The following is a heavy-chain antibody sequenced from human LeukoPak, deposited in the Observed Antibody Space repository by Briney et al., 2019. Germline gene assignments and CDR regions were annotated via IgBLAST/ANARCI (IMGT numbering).Heavy chain of an antibody. J-gene: IGHJ4*02. CDR3: ASSGSYIFDY. V-gene: IGHV3-30-3*01. CDR2: ISYDGSNK. CDR1: GFTFSSYA. D-gene: IGHD1-26*01. Sequence: LPGGSLRLSCAASGFTFSSYAMHWVRQAPGKWLEWVAVISYDGSNKYYADSVKGRFTISRDNSKNTLYLQMNSLRAEDTAVYYCASSGSYIFDYWGQGTLVTVSS.